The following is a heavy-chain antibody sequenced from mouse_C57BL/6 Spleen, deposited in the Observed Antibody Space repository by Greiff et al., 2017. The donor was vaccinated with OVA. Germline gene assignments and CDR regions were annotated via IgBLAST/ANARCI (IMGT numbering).Heavy chain of an antibody. J-gene: IGHJ2*01. CDR2: ISSGGDYI. CDR3: TGAEGRGNYFDY. CDR1: GFTFSSYA. D-gene: IGHD3-3*01. V-gene: IGHV5-9-1*02. Sequence: EVKLVESGEGLVKPGGSLKLSCAASGFTFSSYAMSWVRQTPEKRLEWVAYISSGGDYIYYADTVKGRFTISRDNARNTLYLQMSSLKSEDTAMYYCTGAEGRGNYFDYWGQGTTLTVSS.